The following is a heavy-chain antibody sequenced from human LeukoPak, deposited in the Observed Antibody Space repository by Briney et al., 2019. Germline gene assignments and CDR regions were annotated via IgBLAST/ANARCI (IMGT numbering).Heavy chain of an antibody. J-gene: IGHJ6*02. V-gene: IGHV4-59*01. D-gene: IGHD4-17*01. CDR1: GRPISSYY. CDR2: IYYSGST. Sequence: ASETLPLTCSVSGRPISSYYWSWIPQPPARGLEWIGYIYYSGSTNYNPSLKSRVTISVDTSKNQFSLKLSSVTAADTAVYYCAGRPSDYGDYFGMDVWGQGTTVTVSS. CDR3: AGRPSDYGDYFGMDV.